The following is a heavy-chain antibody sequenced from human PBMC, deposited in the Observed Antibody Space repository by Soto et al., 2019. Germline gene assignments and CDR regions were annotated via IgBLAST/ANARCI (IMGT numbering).Heavy chain of an antibody. CDR1: GFTFSDHY. V-gene: IGHV3-72*01. CDR3: ASRLGYSCSGGCGHYYFDY. J-gene: IGHJ4*02. CDR2: TTHKANSYDT. Sequence: EVQLVESGGGLVQPGGSLRLSCAASGFTFSDHYMDWVRQAPGKGLARVGRTTHKANSYDTEYAAAVKGRFTISRDDAKNSLYLQMNSLKAEDTAVYYCASRLGYSCSGGCGHYYFDYWGQGTLVTVSS. D-gene: IGHD2-15*01.